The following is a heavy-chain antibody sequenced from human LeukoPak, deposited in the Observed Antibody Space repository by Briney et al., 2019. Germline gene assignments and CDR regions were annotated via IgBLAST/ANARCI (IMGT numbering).Heavy chain of an antibody. Sequence: ASVKVSCKASGYTFTSYDINWVRQATGQGLEWMGWMNPNSGNTGYAQKFQGRVTMTRNTSISTAYMELRSLRSDDTAVYYCARATGRVVRGITWRYFDSWGQGTLVTVSS. D-gene: IGHD3-10*01. CDR1: GYTFTSYD. V-gene: IGHV1-8*01. CDR3: ARATGRVVRGITWRYFDS. J-gene: IGHJ4*02. CDR2: MNPNSGNT.